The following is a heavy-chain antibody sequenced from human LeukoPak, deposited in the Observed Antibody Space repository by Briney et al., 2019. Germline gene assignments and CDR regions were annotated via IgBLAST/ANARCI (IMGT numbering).Heavy chain of an antibody. V-gene: IGHV1-8*01. J-gene: IGHJ4*02. Sequence: GASVKVPCKASGYTFTSYDINWVRQATGQGLARMGWMNPNSGNTGYARKFQGRVTMTRNTSISTAYMELSSLRSEDTAVYYCAKDYDILTGYLWGQGTLVTVSS. CDR2: MNPNSGNT. CDR1: GYTFTSYD. CDR3: AKDYDILTGYL. D-gene: IGHD3-9*01.